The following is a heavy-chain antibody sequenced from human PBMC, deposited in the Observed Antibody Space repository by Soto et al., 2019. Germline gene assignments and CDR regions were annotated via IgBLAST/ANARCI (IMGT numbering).Heavy chain of an antibody. J-gene: IGHJ4*02. D-gene: IGHD6-13*01. CDR2: IRSKTAGGTP. Sequence: ELQLVESGGGLVKPGGSLRLSCVASGFSFFNAWMSWVRQAPGKGLEWVARIRSKTAGGTPEYAAPGQGRFTISRDNAKNSLYLQMNSLRAEDTAVYYCARDRGSSWYLPHFDYWGQGTLVTVSS. CDR1: GFSFFNAW. V-gene: IGHV3-15*01. CDR3: ARDRGSSWYLPHFDY.